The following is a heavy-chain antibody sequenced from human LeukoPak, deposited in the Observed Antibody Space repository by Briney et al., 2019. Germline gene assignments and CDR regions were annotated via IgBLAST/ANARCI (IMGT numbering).Heavy chain of an antibody. Sequence: PSGTLSLTCTVSGGSINSNYWSWIRQPPGEGLEWIAYIDHSGNTNCNPSLKSRVTISRDMSKNQFSLKLTSVTAADTAMYYCARASRLALLYYFDYWGQGTLVTVSS. CDR1: GGSINSNY. CDR2: IDHSGNT. J-gene: IGHJ4*02. V-gene: IGHV4-59*01. CDR3: ARASRLALLYYFDY. D-gene: IGHD3-9*01.